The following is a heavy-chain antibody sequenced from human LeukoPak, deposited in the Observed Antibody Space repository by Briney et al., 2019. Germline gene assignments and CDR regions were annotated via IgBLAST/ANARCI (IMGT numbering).Heavy chain of an antibody. CDR2: INTNTGNP. CDR1: GYTFTSYA. CDR3: ARAGNPYFYYYMDV. D-gene: IGHD4-23*01. V-gene: IGHV7-4-1*02. Sequence: ASVKVSCKASGYTFTSYAMNWVRQAPGQGLEWMGWINTNTGNPTYAQGFTGRFVFSLDTSVSTAYLQISSLKAEDTAVFYCARAGNPYFYYYMDVWGKGTTVTVSS. J-gene: IGHJ6*03.